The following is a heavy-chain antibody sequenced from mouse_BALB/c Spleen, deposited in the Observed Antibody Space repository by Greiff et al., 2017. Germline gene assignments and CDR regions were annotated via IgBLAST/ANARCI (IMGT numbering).Heavy chain of an antibody. CDR1: GYTFTSYV. J-gene: IGHJ4*01. CDR2: INPYNDGT. V-gene: IGHV1-14*01. Sequence: EVQLQQSGPELVKPGASVKMSCKASGYTFTSYVMHWVKQKPGQGLEWIGYINPYNDGTKYNEKFKGKATLTSDKSSSTAYMELSSLTSEDSAVYYCARGVRYDVGLYAMDYWGQGTSVTVSS. CDR3: ARGVRYDVGLYAMDY. D-gene: IGHD2-14*01.